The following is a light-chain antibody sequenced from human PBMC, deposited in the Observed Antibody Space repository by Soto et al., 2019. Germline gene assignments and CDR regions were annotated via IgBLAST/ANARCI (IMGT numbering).Light chain of an antibody. CDR2: DNS. V-gene: IGLV1-40*01. CDR3: QYYDSSLSAYV. J-gene: IGLJ1*01. CDR1: SSNIGAGYD. Sequence: QSVLSQPPSGSGAPGQKVTISCTWSSSNIGAGYDLHWYQQLPGTAPKLLLYDNSNRPSGVPDRFSGSKSGTSASLAITGLQAEDEADYYCQYYDSSLSAYVFGSGTKVTVL.